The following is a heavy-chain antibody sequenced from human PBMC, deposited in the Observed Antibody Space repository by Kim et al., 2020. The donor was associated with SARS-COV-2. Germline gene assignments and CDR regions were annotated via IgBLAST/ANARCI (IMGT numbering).Heavy chain of an antibody. CDR1: GGSFSGYY. CDR3: ARGSTTYDILTGYWGQPIDY. Sequence: SETLSLTCAVYGGSFSGYYWSWIRQPPGKGLEWIGEINHSGSTNYNPSLKSRVTISVDTSKNQFSLKLSSVTAADTAVYYCARGSTTYDILTGYWGQPIDYWGQGTLVTVSS. D-gene: IGHD3-9*01. V-gene: IGHV4-34*01. CDR2: INHSGST. J-gene: IGHJ4*02.